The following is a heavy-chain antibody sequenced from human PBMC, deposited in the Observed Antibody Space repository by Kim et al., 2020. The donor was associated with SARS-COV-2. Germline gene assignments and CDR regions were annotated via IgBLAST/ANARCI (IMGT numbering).Heavy chain of an antibody. V-gene: IGHV3-30-3*01. CDR2: ISYDGSNK. CDR1: GFTFTNYA. CDR3: ARHSSDYYYGLDV. Sequence: GGSLRLSCAASGFTFTNYALHWVRQAPGRGLEWVAVISYDGSNKYYADSVKGRFTISRDNSKNTLYLQVNSLRAEDTAVYYCARHSSDYYYGLDVWGQGT. J-gene: IGHJ6*02.